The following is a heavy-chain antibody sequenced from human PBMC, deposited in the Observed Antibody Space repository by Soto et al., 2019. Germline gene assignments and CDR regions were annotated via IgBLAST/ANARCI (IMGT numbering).Heavy chain of an antibody. D-gene: IGHD3-16*01. V-gene: IGHV3-43*01. CDR2: FSWDGSSA. Sequence: EVHLVESGGVVVLPGGSLRLSCAASGFTFSGYSMHWVRQAPGKGLEWVSLFSWDGSSAYYGESVKGRFTTTRDNSKNSLYLQMNSLRPEDTAVYYCAKAVGGYYYGLDVWGQGTTVTVSS. CDR1: GFTFSGYS. J-gene: IGHJ6*02. CDR3: AKAVGGYYYGLDV.